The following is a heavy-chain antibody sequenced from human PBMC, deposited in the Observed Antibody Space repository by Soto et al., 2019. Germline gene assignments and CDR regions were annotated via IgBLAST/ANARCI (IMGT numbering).Heavy chain of an antibody. CDR3: AKDGYCSGGSCYSASLVNWFDP. Sequence: GGSLRLSCAASGFTFSSYAMSWVRQAPGKGLEWVSAISGSGGSTYYADSVKGRFTIPRDNSKNTLYLQMNSLRAEDTAVYYCAKDGYCSGGSCYSASLVNWFDPWGQGTLVTVSS. J-gene: IGHJ5*02. CDR2: ISGSGGST. V-gene: IGHV3-23*01. D-gene: IGHD2-15*01. CDR1: GFTFSSYA.